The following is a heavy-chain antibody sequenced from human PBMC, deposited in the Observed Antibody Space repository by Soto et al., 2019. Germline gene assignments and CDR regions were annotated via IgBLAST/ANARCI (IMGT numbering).Heavy chain of an antibody. Sequence: SETLSLTCTVSGGSISSSSYYWGWIRQPPGKGLEWIGSIYYSGSTYYNPSLKSRVTISVDTPKNHFSLKLSSVTAADTAVYYCARHGGYSSSWYAFDIWGQGTMVTVSS. CDR1: GGSISSSSYY. J-gene: IGHJ3*02. D-gene: IGHD6-13*01. CDR3: ARHGGYSSSWYAFDI. V-gene: IGHV4-39*01. CDR2: IYYSGST.